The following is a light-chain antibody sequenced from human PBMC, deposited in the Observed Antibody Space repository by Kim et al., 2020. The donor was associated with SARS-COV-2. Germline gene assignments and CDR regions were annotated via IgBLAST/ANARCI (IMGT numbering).Light chain of an antibody. V-gene: IGKV3-11*01. CDR3: HQRSNCPPLT. Sequence: EILLTQSPATLSLSPGERATLSCRASQSVSSYLAWYQQKPGQAPRLLIYDASNRATGIPARFSGSGSGTDFTLTISSLEPEDFAVYYCHQRSNCPPLTFGQGTRLEIK. CDR2: DAS. CDR1: QSVSSY. J-gene: IGKJ5*01.